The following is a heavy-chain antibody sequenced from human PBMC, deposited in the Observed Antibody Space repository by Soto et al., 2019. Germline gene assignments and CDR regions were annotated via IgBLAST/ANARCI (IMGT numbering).Heavy chain of an antibody. J-gene: IGHJ4*02. CDR1: GGSISSYY. V-gene: IGHV4-59*08. CDR3: ARHGAGTTYYDFWSGYPFDY. D-gene: IGHD3-3*01. Sequence: QVQLQESGPGLVKPSETLSLTCTVSGGSISSYYWSWIRQPPGKGLEWIGYIYYSGSTNYNPSLKSRVPISVDTSKNQFSLKLSSVTAADTAVYYCARHGAGTTYYDFWSGYPFDYWGQGTLVTVSS. CDR2: IYYSGST.